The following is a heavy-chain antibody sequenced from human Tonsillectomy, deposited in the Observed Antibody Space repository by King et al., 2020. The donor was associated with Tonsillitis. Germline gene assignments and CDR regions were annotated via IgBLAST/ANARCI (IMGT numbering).Heavy chain of an antibody. CDR2: IYHSGST. CDR3: ARAASTFDY. J-gene: IGHJ4*02. D-gene: IGHD2-15*01. Sequence: QLQESGPGLVKPSETLSLTCAVSGYSISSGYYWGWIRQPPGKGLEWIGSIYHSGSTYYNPSLKSRVTISVETSKSHFSLKLSSVTAADTAVYYCARAASTFDYWGQGTLVTVSS. CDR1: GYSISSGYY. V-gene: IGHV4-38-2*01.